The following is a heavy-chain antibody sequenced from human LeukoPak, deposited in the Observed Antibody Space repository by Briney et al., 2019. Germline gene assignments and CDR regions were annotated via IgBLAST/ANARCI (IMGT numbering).Heavy chain of an antibody. D-gene: IGHD6-13*01. J-gene: IGHJ4*02. CDR1: GYASTRYA. V-gene: IGHV1-18*01. CDR2: ISTYNGDT. Sequence: ASVKVSCKGSGYASTRYAITWVRQAPGQGLEWMGWISTYNGDTKYAQNLQGRVTMTRDTSTNTAYMELRSLRSDDTAVYYCARDPSNSSGRYIFFDFWGQGTLVAVSS. CDR3: ARDPSNSSGRYIFFDF.